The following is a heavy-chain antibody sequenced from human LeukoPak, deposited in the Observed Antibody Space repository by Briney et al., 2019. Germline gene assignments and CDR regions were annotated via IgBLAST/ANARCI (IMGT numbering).Heavy chain of an antibody. D-gene: IGHD6-6*01. CDR3: AKRVEYSSSSGGYFDY. CDR1: GFTFRNYG. CDR2: ISDSGDNT. V-gene: IGHV3-23*01. J-gene: IGHJ4*03. Sequence: GGSLRLSCAVSGFTFRNYGMSWVRQPPGKGLEWVSAISDSGDNTYYADSVKGRFTISRDNSKNTLYLQMNSLRAEDTALYYCAKRVEYSSSSGGYFDYWGQGTLVTVSS.